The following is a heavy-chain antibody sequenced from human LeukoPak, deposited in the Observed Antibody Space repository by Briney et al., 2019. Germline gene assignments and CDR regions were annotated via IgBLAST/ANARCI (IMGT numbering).Heavy chain of an antibody. V-gene: IGHV4-59*08. Sequence: PSETLSLTCAFSGGSISTDYWSWVRQPPGKRLQWIGYIYYSGSTNYNPSLKSRVTISLNTAKNQFSLRLRSVTAADTAVYYCARRVAVGNYFDPWGQGTLVTVSS. CDR2: IYYSGST. CDR1: GGSISTDY. J-gene: IGHJ5*02. CDR3: ARRVAVGNYFDP. D-gene: IGHD4-11*01.